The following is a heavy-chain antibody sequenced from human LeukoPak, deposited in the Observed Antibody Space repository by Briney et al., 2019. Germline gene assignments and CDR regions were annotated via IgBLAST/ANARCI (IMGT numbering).Heavy chain of an antibody. J-gene: IGHJ4*02. Sequence: GESLKISCECSGYIFTSSWIGWVRQMPGKGLEWMGIIYPGDSDIRYSPSFQGQVTISADKSITTAYLQWSSLKASDTANYYCARGLYCSGGSCRFDYWGQGTLVTVSS. CDR1: GYIFTSSW. V-gene: IGHV5-51*01. CDR3: ARGLYCSGGSCRFDY. D-gene: IGHD2-15*01. CDR2: IYPGDSDI.